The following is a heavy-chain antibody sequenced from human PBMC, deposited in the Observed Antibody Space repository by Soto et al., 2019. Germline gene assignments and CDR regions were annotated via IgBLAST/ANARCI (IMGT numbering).Heavy chain of an antibody. J-gene: IGHJ4*02. CDR1: GFTFSSYS. V-gene: IGHV3-21*01. CDR3: ATQIRISFGEVIATGG. Sequence: WVTLRLSCSVSGFTFSSYSRNWVRQAPGKGLEWVSSISRTSTYIYYADSVKGRFTISRDNAKNFLYLQMDSLRAGDTALYYYATQIRISFGEVIATGGWGQGTLVTVSS. D-gene: IGHD3-16*02. CDR2: ISRTSTYI.